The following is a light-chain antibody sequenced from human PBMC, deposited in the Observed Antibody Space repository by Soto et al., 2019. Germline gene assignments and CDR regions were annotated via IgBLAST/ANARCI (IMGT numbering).Light chain of an antibody. CDR1: QSVSNY. CDR3: QQRSSWPLLT. CDR2: DAS. J-gene: IGKJ4*01. Sequence: EIVLTQSPATLSLSPGERATLSCRASQSVSNYLAWFQQQPGQAPRLLIYDASNMATGIPARFSGSGSGTDFTLTIRSLEPEDFAVYYCQQRSSWPLLTFGGGTKVEI. V-gene: IGKV3-11*01.